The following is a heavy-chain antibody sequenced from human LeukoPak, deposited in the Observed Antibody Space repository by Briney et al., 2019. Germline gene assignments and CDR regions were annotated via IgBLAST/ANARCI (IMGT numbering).Heavy chain of an antibody. J-gene: IGHJ4*02. CDR1: GYTLTELS. Sequence: ASVKVSCKVSGYTLTELSMHWVRQAPGKGLEWMGGFDPEDGETIYAQKFLGGVTMTEDTSTDTAYMELSSLRSEDTAVYYCATVSWPASLCFDYWGQGTLVTVSS. CDR2: FDPEDGET. V-gene: IGHV1-24*01. CDR3: ATVSWPASLCFDY.